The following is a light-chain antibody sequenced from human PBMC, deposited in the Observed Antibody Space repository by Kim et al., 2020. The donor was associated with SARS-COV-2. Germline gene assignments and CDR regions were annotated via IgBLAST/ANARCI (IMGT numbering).Light chain of an antibody. Sequence: QSALTQPASVSGSPGQSITISCTGTSSDVGRYDYVSWYQQHRDKAPKLMIYDVFKRPSGVSVRFSGSKSDNTASLTISGLQAEDEADYYCSSHTSSNTWVFGGGTKLTVL. CDR2: DVF. V-gene: IGLV2-14*03. J-gene: IGLJ3*02. CDR3: SSHTSSNTWV. CDR1: SSDVGRYDY.